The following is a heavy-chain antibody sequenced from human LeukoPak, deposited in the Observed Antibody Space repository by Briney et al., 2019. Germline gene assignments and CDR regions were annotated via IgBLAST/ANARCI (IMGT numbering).Heavy chain of an antibody. D-gene: IGHD3-22*01. J-gene: IGHJ4*02. CDR2: IRYDGSNK. CDR3: AKDVSRKYYDSSGYGDY. Sequence: GGSLRLSCAASGFTFSSYGMHWVRQAPGKGLEWVAFIRYDGSNKYYADSVKGRFTISRDNSKNTLYLQMNSLRAEDTAVYYCAKDVSRKYYDSSGYGDYWGQGTLVTVSS. V-gene: IGHV3-30*02. CDR1: GFTFSSYG.